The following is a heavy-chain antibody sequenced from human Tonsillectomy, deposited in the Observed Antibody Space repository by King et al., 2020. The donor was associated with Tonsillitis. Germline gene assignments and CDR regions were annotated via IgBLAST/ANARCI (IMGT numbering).Heavy chain of an antibody. D-gene: IGHD4-17*01. CDR1: GDSIGSSTYY. Sequence: QLQESGPGLVKPSETLSLTCTVSGDSIGSSTYYWGWIRQPPGKGLEWIGSIYYSGSTYYNPSLKSRVTISVDTSKNQFSLKLSSVTAADTAVYYCARHRTTVTTTYYYYGMDVWGQGTTVTVSS. J-gene: IGHJ6*02. CDR3: ARHRTTVTTTYYYYGMDV. CDR2: IYYSGST. V-gene: IGHV4-39*01.